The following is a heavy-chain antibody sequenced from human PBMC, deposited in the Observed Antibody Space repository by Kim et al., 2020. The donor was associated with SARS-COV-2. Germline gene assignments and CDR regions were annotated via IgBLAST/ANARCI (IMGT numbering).Heavy chain of an antibody. Sequence: GGSLRLSCAASGFTFSSYAMSWVRQAPGKGLEWVSAISGSGGSTYYADSVKGRFTISRDNSKNTLYLQMNSLRAEDTAVYYCAKQLPSRSGWYGEYFQHWGQGTLVTVSS. CDR3: AKQLPSRSGWYGEYFQH. V-gene: IGHV3-23*01. CDR1: GFTFSSYA. D-gene: IGHD6-19*01. CDR2: ISGSGGST. J-gene: IGHJ1*01.